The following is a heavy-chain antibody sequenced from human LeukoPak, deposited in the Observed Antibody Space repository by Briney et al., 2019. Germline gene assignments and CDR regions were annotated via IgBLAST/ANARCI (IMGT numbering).Heavy chain of an antibody. CDR3: AKEGLSTSTWHICDY. Sequence: ASVKVSCKASGYTFTGYYIHWVRQAPGQGLEWMGWINPHSGDTNYAQNFQGRVTMTRDTSISTAYMEMTSLKTDDTAMYYCAKEGLSTSTWHICDYWGQGTLVTVSS. CDR1: GYTFTGYY. CDR2: INPHSGDT. J-gene: IGHJ4*02. V-gene: IGHV1-2*02. D-gene: IGHD2-2*01.